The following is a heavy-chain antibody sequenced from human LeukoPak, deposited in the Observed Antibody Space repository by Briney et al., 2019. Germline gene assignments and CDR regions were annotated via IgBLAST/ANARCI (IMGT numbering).Heavy chain of an antibody. V-gene: IGHV3-7*01. J-gene: IGHJ5*01. CDR2: ISQDGSQK. D-gene: IGHD6-19*01. Sequence: GGSLRLSCAASGFSFNKYWMNWGRQAPGKGLEWVATISQDGSQKYLADFVKGRFTISRDNGRNSLYLQMSSLRGDDTAIYYCVRSKVVAEAGKSWFDPWGQGTRVTVTS. CDR3: VRSKVVAEAGKSWFDP. CDR1: GFSFNKYW.